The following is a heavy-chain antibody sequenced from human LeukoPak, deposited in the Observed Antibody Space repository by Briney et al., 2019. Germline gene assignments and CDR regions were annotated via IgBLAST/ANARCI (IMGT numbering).Heavy chain of an antibody. Sequence: GGSLRLSCAASGFTFSSYAMSWVRQAPGKGLEWVSAISGSGGSTYYADSVKGRFTISRDNSKNTLYLQMNSLRAEDTAVYYCAKGPPVDFDSPRAFDIWGQGTMVTVSS. D-gene: IGHD3-9*01. CDR3: AKGPPVDFDSPRAFDI. CDR1: GFTFSSYA. CDR2: ISGSGGST. J-gene: IGHJ3*02. V-gene: IGHV3-23*01.